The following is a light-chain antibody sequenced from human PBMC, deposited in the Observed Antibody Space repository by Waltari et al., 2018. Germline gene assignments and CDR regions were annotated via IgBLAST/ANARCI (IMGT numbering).Light chain of an antibody. J-gene: IGKJ2*01. V-gene: IGKV1-5*03. CDR2: KAS. CDR1: QNINKW. Sequence: DIQMTQSPSTLSASVGERVTITCRASQNINKWVAWYQQKPGKAPKLLSYKASHLKSWVPSRFSGSGSGTEFTLTISSLQPDDFATYYCQQFDSYPLYTFGPGTKVEIK. CDR3: QQFDSYPLYT.